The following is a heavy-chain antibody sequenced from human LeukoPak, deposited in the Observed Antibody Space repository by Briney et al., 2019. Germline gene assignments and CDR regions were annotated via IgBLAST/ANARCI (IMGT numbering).Heavy chain of an antibody. J-gene: IGHJ3*01. CDR2: ISSSGSTI. V-gene: IGHV3-48*03. CDR1: AFTFSSYE. CDR3: ARRGAAAGRNAFDL. D-gene: IGHD6-13*01. Sequence: GGSLTLSCLASAFTFSSYEMNWVRQAAGKGLEWVAYISSSGSTIYYAGSVKGRFTISRDNAKSSLYLQMNSLRAEDTAVFYCARRGAAAGRNAFDLWGQGTMVTVSS.